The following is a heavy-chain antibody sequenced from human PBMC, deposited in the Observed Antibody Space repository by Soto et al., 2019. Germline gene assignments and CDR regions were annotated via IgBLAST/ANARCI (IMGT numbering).Heavy chain of an antibody. J-gene: IGHJ6*02. D-gene: IGHD3-3*01. V-gene: IGHV1-2*02. CDR1: GHPLIAYY. CDR3: ARALLRFLPWVPDDYYYTMDV. Sequence: GXSVKVACTPSGHPLIAYYMHWVRQAPGQGLEWMGWINPNNGDTKYAQKFQGRVTMTRDMSIRTVYMEVSRLRSDDTAVYYCARALLRFLPWVPDDYYYTMDVCGQGTTVTVSS. CDR2: INPNNGDT.